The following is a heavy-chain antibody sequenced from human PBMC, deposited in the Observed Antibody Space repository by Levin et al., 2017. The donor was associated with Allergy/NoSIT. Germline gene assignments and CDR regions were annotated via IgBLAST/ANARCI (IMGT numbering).Heavy chain of an antibody. J-gene: IGHJ3*02. CDR2: IYPGDSDT. CDR1: GYSFTSYW. Sequence: GESLKISCKGSGYSFTSYWIGWVRQMPGKGLEWMGIIYPGDSDTRYSPSFQGQVTISADKSISTAYLQWSSLKASDTAMYYCARHVATMTDAFDIWGQGTMVTVSS. CDR3: ARHVATMTDAFDI. D-gene: IGHD3-22*01. V-gene: IGHV5-51*01.